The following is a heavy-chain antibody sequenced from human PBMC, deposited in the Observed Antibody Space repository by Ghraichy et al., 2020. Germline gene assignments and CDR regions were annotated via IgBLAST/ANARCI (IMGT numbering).Heavy chain of an antibody. Sequence: SCAASGFTFSNYAMSWVRQAPGKGLEWVSGISGSGGSRYYADSVTGRFTISRDEYKNTLFLQMNILRAEDTAVYYCAKEACMVRDCQEGYYYGMDVWGQGTTVTVSS. CDR1: GFTFSNYA. V-gene: IGHV3-23*01. J-gene: IGHJ6*02. D-gene: IGHD3-10*01. CDR3: AKEACMVRDCQEGYYYGMDV. CDR2: ISGSGGSR.